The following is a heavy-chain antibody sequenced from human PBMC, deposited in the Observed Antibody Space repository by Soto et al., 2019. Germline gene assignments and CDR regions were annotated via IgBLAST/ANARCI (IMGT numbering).Heavy chain of an antibody. J-gene: IGHJ6*02. V-gene: IGHV1-3*01. CDR1: GGTFSSYA. D-gene: IGHD3-3*01. CDR3: SRGPEFLEWLMFSGYSYGMGV. Sequence: ASVKVSCKASGGTFSSYAMHWVLQAPGQRLEWMGWINAVNGNTKYSQKFQGRVTITRDTSASTAYMELSSLRSEDTAVYYCSRGPEFLEWLMFSGYSYGMGVWGQGTTVPVSS. CDR2: INAVNGNT.